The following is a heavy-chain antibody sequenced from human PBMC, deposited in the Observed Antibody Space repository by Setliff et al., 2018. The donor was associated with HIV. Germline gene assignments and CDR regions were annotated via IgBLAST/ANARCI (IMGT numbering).Heavy chain of an antibody. V-gene: IGHV4-38-2*01. Sequence: SETLSLTCGVSGYSMSSGYYWGWIRQPPGKGLEWIGNVYHTGSTYYNPSLKSRVTISVDTSKNQFSLKLNSVTAADTAVYYCARTLAAAGPGYYYSYYMDVWGKGTTVTVSS. D-gene: IGHD6-13*01. J-gene: IGHJ6*03. CDR2: VYHTGST. CDR1: GYSMSSGYY. CDR3: ARTLAAAGPGYYYSYYMDV.